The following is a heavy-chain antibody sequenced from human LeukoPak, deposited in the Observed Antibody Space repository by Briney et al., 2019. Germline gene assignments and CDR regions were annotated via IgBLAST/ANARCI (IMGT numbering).Heavy chain of an antibody. J-gene: IGHJ5*02. D-gene: IGHD1-26*01. V-gene: IGHV4-4*07. CDR2: IYASGST. Sequence: PSENLSLTCTVSGGSISSYYWSWIRQPAGKGLEWIGRIYASGSTNYNPSLKSRVTMSVDTSKSQFSLKLISVTAADTAVYYCARDPRGIVGANHNWFDPWGQGTLVTVSS. CDR1: GGSISSYY. CDR3: ARDPRGIVGANHNWFDP.